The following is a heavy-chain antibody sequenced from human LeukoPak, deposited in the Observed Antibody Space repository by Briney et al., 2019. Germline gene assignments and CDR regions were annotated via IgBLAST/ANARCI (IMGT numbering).Heavy chain of an antibody. CDR2: IYYSGST. CDR3: ARGFGGNNDAFDI. CDR1: GGPISSGDYY. Sequence: SQTLSLTCTVSGGPISSGDYYWSWIRQPPGKGLEWIVYIYYSGSTYYNPSLKSRVTISVDTSKNQFSLKLSSVTAADTAVYYCARGFGGNNDAFDIWGQGTMVTVSS. D-gene: IGHD3-10*01. V-gene: IGHV4-30-4*01. J-gene: IGHJ3*02.